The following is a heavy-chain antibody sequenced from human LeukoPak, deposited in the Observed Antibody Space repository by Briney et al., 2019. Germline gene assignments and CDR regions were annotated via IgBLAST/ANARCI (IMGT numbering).Heavy chain of an antibody. V-gene: IGHV3-30*02. CDR2: IRYDGSNK. CDR3: ARDRAIFDP. Sequence: GGSLRLSCAASGFTFSRYSMNWVRQAPGKGLEWVAFIRYDGSNKYYADSVKGRFTISRDNAKNSLYLQMNSLRAEDTAVYYCARDRAIFDPWGQGTLVTVSS. CDR1: GFTFSRYS. D-gene: IGHD5-24*01. J-gene: IGHJ5*02.